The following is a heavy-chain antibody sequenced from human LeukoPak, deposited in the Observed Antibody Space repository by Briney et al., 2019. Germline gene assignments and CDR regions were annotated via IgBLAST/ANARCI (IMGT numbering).Heavy chain of an antibody. Sequence: PGGSLRLSCAASGFTVSSNYMSWVRQAPGKGLEGVSVIYSGVSTYYADSVKGRFTISRDNSKNTLYLQMNSLRAEDTAVYYCASGYSSSSPDAFDIWGQGTMVTVSS. J-gene: IGHJ3*02. CDR1: GFTVSSNY. CDR3: ASGYSSSSPDAFDI. V-gene: IGHV3-53*01. CDR2: IYSGVST. D-gene: IGHD6-6*01.